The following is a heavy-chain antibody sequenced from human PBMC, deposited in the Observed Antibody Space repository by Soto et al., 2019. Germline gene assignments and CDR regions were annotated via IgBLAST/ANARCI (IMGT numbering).Heavy chain of an antibody. CDR3: ARVGGFGATTIDY. CDR2: IYHSGST. V-gene: IGHV4-34*01. CDR1: GGSFSGYY. J-gene: IGHJ4*02. Sequence: SETLSLTCAVYGGSFSGYYWNWIRQPPGKGLEWIGYIYHSGSTNYNPSLKSRVTISVDTSKNQFSLKLSSVTAADTAVYYCARVGGFGATTIDYWGQGTLVTVSS. D-gene: IGHD3-10*01.